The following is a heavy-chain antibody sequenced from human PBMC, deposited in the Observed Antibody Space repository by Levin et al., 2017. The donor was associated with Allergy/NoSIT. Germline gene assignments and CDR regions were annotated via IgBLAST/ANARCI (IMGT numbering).Heavy chain of an antibody. J-gene: IGHJ3*01. Sequence: HPGGSLRLSCSASGFNFDDYAMSWFRQAPGQGLEWVGFIGGKLHPGTVYYAASVRGRFTISRDDSESIAYLQMNSLKTEDTAVYYCTRDSYGYMPPNTFDFWGQGTMVTVSS. CDR2: IGGKLHPGTV. V-gene: IGHV3-49*03. D-gene: IGHD2-2*01. CDR1: GFNFDDYA. CDR3: TRDSYGYMPPNTFDF.